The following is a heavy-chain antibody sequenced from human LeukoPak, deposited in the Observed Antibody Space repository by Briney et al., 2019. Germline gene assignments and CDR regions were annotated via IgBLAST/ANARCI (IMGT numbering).Heavy chain of an antibody. CDR2: ISSSSSYI. CDR1: GFTFSSYS. J-gene: IGHJ3*02. Sequence: EPGGSLRLSCAASGFTFSSYSMNWVRQAPGKGLEWVSSISSSSSYIYYADSVKGRFTISRDNAKNSLYLQMNSLRAEDTAVYYCARVAAANVAFDIWGQGTMVTVSS. V-gene: IGHV3-21*04. D-gene: IGHD6-13*01. CDR3: ARVAAANVAFDI.